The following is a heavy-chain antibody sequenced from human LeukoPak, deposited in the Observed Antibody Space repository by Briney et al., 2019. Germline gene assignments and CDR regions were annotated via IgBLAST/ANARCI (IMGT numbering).Heavy chain of an antibody. CDR1: GGSISSGSYY. Sequence: PSQTLSLTCTVSGGSISSGSYYWSWLRQPAGKGLEWIGRIYTSGSTNYNPSLKSRVTISVDTSKNQFSLKLSSVTAADTAVYYCARDVPWGKGIDYWGQGTLVTVSS. J-gene: IGHJ4*02. V-gene: IGHV4-61*02. CDR2: IYTSGST. D-gene: IGHD3-16*01. CDR3: ARDVPWGKGIDY.